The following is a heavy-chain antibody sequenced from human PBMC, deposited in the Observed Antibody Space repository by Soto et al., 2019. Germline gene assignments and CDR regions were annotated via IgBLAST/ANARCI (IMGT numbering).Heavy chain of an antibody. CDR3: SRSFYYGSVFYMDV. D-gene: IGHD3-10*01. V-gene: IGHV3-72*01. CDR2: SRNKANSYTT. J-gene: IGHJ6*03. Sequence: GGSLRLSCAASGFTFSDYYMDWVRQAPGKGLEWLSRSRNKANSYTTEYAASVKGRFTISRDDSKNSLYLQMNSLKTEDTAVYYCSRSFYYGSVFYMDVWGKGTTVTVSS. CDR1: GFTFSDYY.